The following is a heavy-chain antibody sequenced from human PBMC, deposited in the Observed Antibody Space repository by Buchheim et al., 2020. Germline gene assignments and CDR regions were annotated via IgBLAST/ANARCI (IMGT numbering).Heavy chain of an antibody. J-gene: IGHJ6*02. V-gene: IGHV3-48*01. Sequence: EVQLVESGGGLVQPGGSLRLSCAASGFNFRSYAMNWVRQAPGKGLEWLSSISSSSSSIYYADSVKGRFTISRDNAKTSLYLQMNSLRAEDTAVYYCARDLVRGVIIYYYYGMDVWGQGTT. CDR3: ARDLVRGVIIYYYYGMDV. D-gene: IGHD3-10*01. CDR2: ISSSSSSI. CDR1: GFNFRSYA.